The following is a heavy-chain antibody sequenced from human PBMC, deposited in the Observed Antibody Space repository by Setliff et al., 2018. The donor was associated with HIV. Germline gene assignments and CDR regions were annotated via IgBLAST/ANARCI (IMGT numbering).Heavy chain of an antibody. D-gene: IGHD3-10*01. CDR3: ARSVIGYYYYGMDV. CDR1: GFTFSSYA. V-gene: IGHV3-30*01. CDR2: ISYDGSNK. Sequence: LRLSCAASGFTFSSYAMHWVRQAPGKGLEWVAVISYDGSNKYYADSVKGRFTIPRGNSKNTLYLQMNSLRAEDTAVYYCARSVIGYYYYGMDVWGQGTLVTVSS. J-gene: IGHJ6*02.